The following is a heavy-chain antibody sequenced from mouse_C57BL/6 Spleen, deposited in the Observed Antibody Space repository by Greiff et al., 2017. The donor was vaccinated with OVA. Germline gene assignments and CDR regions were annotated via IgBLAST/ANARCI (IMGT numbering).Heavy chain of an antibody. Sequence: EVQVVESEGGLVQPGSSMKLSCTASGFTFSDYYLAWVRQVPEKGLEWVANINYDGSSTYYLDSLKSRFIISRDNAKNILYLQMCSLKSEDTATYYCARGYYYGSSYFDYWGQGTTLTVSS. D-gene: IGHD1-1*01. CDR2: INYDGSST. V-gene: IGHV5-16*01. CDR1: GFTFSDYY. J-gene: IGHJ2*01. CDR3: ARGYYYGSSYFDY.